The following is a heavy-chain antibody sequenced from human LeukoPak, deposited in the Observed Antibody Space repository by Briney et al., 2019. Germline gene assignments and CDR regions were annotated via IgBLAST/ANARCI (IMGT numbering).Heavy chain of an antibody. CDR1: EFTFSSYS. CDR3: AKDAQDIVVVAAVEGYFDY. J-gene: IGHJ4*02. Sequence: GGSLRLSCAASEFTFSSYSMNWVRQAPGKGLEWVSFISSSSSTIYYADSVKGRFTISRDNSKNTLYLQMNSLRAEDTAVYYCAKDAQDIVVVAAVEGYFDYWAREPWSPSPQ. D-gene: IGHD2-15*01. CDR2: ISSSSSTI. V-gene: IGHV3-48*01.